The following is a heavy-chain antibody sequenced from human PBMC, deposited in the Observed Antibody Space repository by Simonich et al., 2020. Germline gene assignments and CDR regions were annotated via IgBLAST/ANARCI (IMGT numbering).Heavy chain of an antibody. Sequence: PGRSLRLSCAASGFTFSSYEMNWVRQAPGKGLEWGLYISSSGSTIYYADSVKGRFTISRDNAKNSLYLQMNSLRAEDTAVYYCAREKWLRFAFDIWGQGTMVTVSS. CDR2: ISSSGSTI. V-gene: IGHV3-48*03. CDR1: GFTFSSYE. D-gene: IGHD5-12*01. J-gene: IGHJ3*02. CDR3: AREKWLRFAFDI.